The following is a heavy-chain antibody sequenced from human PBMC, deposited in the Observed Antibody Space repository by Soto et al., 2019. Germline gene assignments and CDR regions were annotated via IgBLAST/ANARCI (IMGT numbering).Heavy chain of an antibody. V-gene: IGHV1-18*01. CDR1: GYTFTNYG. CDR2: INVYNGNT. CDR3: ARGVGSGSYYNQYHWFDP. Sequence: QVQLVQSGGEVMKPGASVKVSCKASGYTFTNYGISWVRQAPGQGLEWMGWINVYNGNTKYAQKVQGRVTMTTETSTRPGYMELRSLRSDDTAMYYCARGVGSGSYYNQYHWFDPWCQGTLVTVSS. J-gene: IGHJ5*02. D-gene: IGHD3-10*01.